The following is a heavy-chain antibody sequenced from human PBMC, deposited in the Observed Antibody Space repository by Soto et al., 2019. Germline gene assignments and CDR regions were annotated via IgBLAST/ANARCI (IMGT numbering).Heavy chain of an antibody. V-gene: IGHV2-5*01. CDR1: GFSLTSSGVG. CDR2: IYWNEDR. Sequence: SGPTLVNPTQTLTLTCTFSGFSLTSSGVGVGWIRQPPGRSLEWLAAIYWNEDRRRSPSLGSRLIITKDNSKNQVVLTMTNMVTADTATYYCIYRRALYNYHGLDVWGQGTTVTVSS. J-gene: IGHJ6*02. D-gene: IGHD3-10*01. CDR3: IYRRALYNYHGLDV.